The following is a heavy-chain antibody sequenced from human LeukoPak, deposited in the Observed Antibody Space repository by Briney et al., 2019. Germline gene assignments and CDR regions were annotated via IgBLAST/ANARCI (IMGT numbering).Heavy chain of an antibody. CDR1: GGSISSGGYY. CDR2: IYYRGST. D-gene: IGHD2-8*01. Sequence: SQTLSLTCTVSGGSISSGGYYWSWIRQHPGKGLEWIAYIYYRGSTYYHPSLKGRVSMSLDTSQNQFSLKLNSVTAADTAVYYCARDRGNGRGWFDPWGQGTLVTVSS. CDR3: ARDRGNGRGWFDP. V-gene: IGHV4-31*03. J-gene: IGHJ5*02.